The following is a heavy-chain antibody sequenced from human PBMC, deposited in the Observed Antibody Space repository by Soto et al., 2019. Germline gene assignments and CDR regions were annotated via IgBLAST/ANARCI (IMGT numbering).Heavy chain of an antibody. D-gene: IGHD3-3*01. CDR2: IIPIFGTA. Sequence: GASVKVSCKASGGTFSSYAISWVRQAPGQGLEWMGGIIPIFGTANYAQKFQGRVTITADESTSTAYMELSSLRSEDTAVYYCANRGTIGDYYYYGMDVWGQGTTVTVSS. CDR1: GGTFSSYA. CDR3: ANRGTIGDYYYYGMDV. V-gene: IGHV1-69*13. J-gene: IGHJ6*02.